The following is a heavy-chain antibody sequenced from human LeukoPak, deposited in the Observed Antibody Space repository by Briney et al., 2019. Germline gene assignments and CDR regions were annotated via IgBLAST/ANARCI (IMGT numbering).Heavy chain of an antibody. V-gene: IGHV4-59*05. D-gene: IGHD1/OR15-1a*01. Sequence: PSETLSLTCTVSGVSISGYYWIWIRQPPGRSLEYIVSIFYRESFSYGGTTFYNPALPRRVTISVDTSKIAFSLTLTSVTAPDTAVSYCARQISGNNEYWGPGTLVSVSS. CDR3: ARQISGNNEY. CDR1: GVSISGYY. J-gene: IGHJ4*02. CDR2: IFYRESFSYGGTT.